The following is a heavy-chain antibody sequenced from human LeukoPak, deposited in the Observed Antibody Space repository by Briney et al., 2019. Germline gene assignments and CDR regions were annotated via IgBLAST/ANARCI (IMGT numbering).Heavy chain of an antibody. V-gene: IGHV3-48*01. CDR3: ARGYYGSGSYYGDDAFDI. D-gene: IGHD3-10*01. J-gene: IGHJ3*02. CDR1: GFTFSSYS. Sequence: GGSLRLSCAASGFTFSSYSMNWVRQAPGKGLEWVSYISSSSTIYYADSVKGRFTISRDNAKNSLYLQMNSLRAEDTAVYYCARGYYGSGSYYGDDAFDIWGQGTMVTVSS. CDR2: ISSSSTI.